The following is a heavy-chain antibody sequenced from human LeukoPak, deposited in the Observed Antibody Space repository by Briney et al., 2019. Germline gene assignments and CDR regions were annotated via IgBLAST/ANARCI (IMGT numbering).Heavy chain of an antibody. CDR1: GFTFSSYN. CDR3: ARDLASVGY. Sequence: GRSLRLSCAASGFTFSSYNMNWVRQAPGKGLEWVSYISSSTNTIYYADSVKGRFTISRDNAKNSLYLQMNGLRAEDTAVYYCARDLASVGYWGQGTLVTVSS. V-gene: IGHV3-48*01. CDR2: ISSSTNTI. D-gene: IGHD3-10*01. J-gene: IGHJ4*02.